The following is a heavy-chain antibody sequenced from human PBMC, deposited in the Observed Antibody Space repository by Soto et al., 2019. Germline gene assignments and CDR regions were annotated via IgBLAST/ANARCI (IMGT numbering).Heavy chain of an antibody. D-gene: IGHD3-22*01. CDR2: IKQDGSEK. V-gene: IGHV3-7*05. CDR1: GFTFSGSA. J-gene: IGHJ4*02. Sequence: EVQLVESGGGLVQPGGSLKLSCATSGFTFSGSAIHWVRQASGKGLEWVANIKQDGSEKYYVDSVKGRFTISRDNAKNSLYLQMNSLRAEDTAVYYCARGSTYYYDSSGYYIYYFDYWGQGTLVTVSS. CDR3: ARGSTYYYDSSGYYIYYFDY.